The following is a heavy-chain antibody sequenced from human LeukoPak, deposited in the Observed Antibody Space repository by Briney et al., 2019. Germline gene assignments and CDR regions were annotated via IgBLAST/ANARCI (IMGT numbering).Heavy chain of an antibody. CDR1: RFTFSSYS. CDR3: AKGREYDFWSGLGDYFDY. CDR2: ISSSSSTI. V-gene: IGHV3-48*04. J-gene: IGHJ4*02. D-gene: IGHD3-3*01. Sequence: GGSLRLSCAASRFTFSSYSMNWVRQAPGKGLEWVSYISSSSSTIYYADSVKGRFTVSRDNSKNSLYLQMNSLRTEDTALYYCAKGREYDFWSGLGDYFDYWGQGTLVTVSS.